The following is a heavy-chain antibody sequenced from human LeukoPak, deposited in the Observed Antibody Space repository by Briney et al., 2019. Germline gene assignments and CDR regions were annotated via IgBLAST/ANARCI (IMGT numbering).Heavy chain of an antibody. V-gene: IGHV3-48*03. D-gene: IGHD3-22*01. CDR1: GFTFSSYE. Sequence: PGGSLRLSCAASGFTFSSYEMNWVRQAPGKGLEWLSYISSSGSTIYYADSVKGRFTISRDNAKNSLYLQMNSLRAEDTAVYYCARDYYDSSGRVDYWGQGTLVTVSS. CDR2: ISSSGSTI. J-gene: IGHJ4*02. CDR3: ARDYYDSSGRVDY.